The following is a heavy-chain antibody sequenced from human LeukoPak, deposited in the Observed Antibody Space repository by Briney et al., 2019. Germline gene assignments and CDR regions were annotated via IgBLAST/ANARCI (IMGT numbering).Heavy chain of an antibody. J-gene: IGHJ4*02. CDR2: IYYSGST. D-gene: IGHD3-10*01. V-gene: IGHV4-59*01. CDR1: GGSLSTYH. CDR3: ARGRGYFDY. Sequence: SETLSLTCSVSGGSLSTYHWTWIRQPPGRGLEWIGYIYYSGSTNYNPSLKSRVTISVDTSKNQFSLKLSSVTAADTAVYYCARGRGYFDYWGQGTLVTVSS.